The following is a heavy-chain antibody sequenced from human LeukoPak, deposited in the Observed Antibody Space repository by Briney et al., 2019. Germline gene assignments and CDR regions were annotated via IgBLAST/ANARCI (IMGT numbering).Heavy chain of an antibody. Sequence: SETLSLTRTVSGGPISSYYWSWIRQPPGKGLEWIGYIYYSGSTNYNPSLKSRVTISVDTSKNQFSLKLSSVTAADTAVYYCARDRDYDSSGYYSRWFDPWGQGTLVTVSS. V-gene: IGHV4-59*01. CDR2: IYYSGST. J-gene: IGHJ5*02. CDR1: GGPISSYY. D-gene: IGHD3-22*01. CDR3: ARDRDYDSSGYYSRWFDP.